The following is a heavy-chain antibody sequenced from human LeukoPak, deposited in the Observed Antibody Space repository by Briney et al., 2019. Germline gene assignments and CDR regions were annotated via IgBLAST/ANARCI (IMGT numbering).Heavy chain of an antibody. J-gene: IGHJ4*02. Sequence: GSLRLSCVASGFIFSNYWMSWIRQPPGKGLEWIGEINHSGSTNYNPSLKSRVTISVDTSKSQFSLKLSSVTAADTAVYYCARGRVFPQVLDYWGQGTLVTVSS. CDR3: ARGRVFPQVLDY. CDR1: GFIFSNYW. D-gene: IGHD6-13*01. CDR2: INHSGST. V-gene: IGHV4-34*01.